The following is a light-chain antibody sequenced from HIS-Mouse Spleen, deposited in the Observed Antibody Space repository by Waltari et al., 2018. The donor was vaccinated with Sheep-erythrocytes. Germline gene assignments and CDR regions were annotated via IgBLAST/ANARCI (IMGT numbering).Light chain of an antibody. V-gene: IGLV3-1*01. CDR2: QDS. Sequence: SYELTQPPSVSVSPGQTASITCSGDKLGDKYAYWYQQKPGQSPVLVIYQDSKRPSGIPARFSGSNSGNTATLTISGTQAMDEADYYCQAWDSSTAVFGGGTKLTVL. CDR1: KLGDKY. CDR3: QAWDSSTAV. J-gene: IGLJ2*01.